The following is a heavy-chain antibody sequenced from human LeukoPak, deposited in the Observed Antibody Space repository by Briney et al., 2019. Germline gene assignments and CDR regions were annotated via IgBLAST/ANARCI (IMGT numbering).Heavy chain of an antibody. D-gene: IGHD3-22*01. CDR1: GYTFTGYY. CDR3: ARDYYDSSGTTDY. CDR2: INPNSGGT. Sequence: ASVKVSCKASGYTFTGYYMHWVRQAPGQGLEWMGWINPNSGGTNYAQKFQSRVTMTRDTSISTAYMELSRLRSDDTAVYYCARDYYDSSGTTDYWGQGTLVTVSS. V-gene: IGHV1-2*02. J-gene: IGHJ4*02.